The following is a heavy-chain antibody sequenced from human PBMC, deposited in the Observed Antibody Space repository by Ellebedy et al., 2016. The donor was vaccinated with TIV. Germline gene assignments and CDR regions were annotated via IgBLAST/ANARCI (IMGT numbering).Heavy chain of an antibody. J-gene: IGHJ4*02. V-gene: IGHV1-8*01. CDR2: MNPDSGNT. Sequence: AASVTVSCKASAYTFTSYDINWVRQATGQGLEWMGWMNPDSGNTAYAQKFQGRVSMTRNTSISTAYLELSNLRSDDTAVYYCARGIRMPSDYWGQGTLVTVSS. CDR3: ARGIRMPSDY. CDR1: AYTFTSYD. D-gene: IGHD2-15*01.